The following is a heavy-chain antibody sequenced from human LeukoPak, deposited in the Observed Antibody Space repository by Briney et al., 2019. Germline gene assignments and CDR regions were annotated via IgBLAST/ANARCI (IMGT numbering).Heavy chain of an antibody. CDR2: IHPSGTSA. J-gene: IGHJ4*02. D-gene: IGHD5-18*01. V-gene: IGHV1-46*04. CDR1: GYTFTSNY. Sequence: ASVKISCKASGYTFTSNYMHWVRQAPGQGLQWMGVIHPSGTSANYAQKLQGRVTMTKDTSASTVYIELSSLRSEDTAVYYCARMDMDPAMVTNYLDHWGQGTLVTVSS. CDR3: ARMDMDPAMVTNYLDH.